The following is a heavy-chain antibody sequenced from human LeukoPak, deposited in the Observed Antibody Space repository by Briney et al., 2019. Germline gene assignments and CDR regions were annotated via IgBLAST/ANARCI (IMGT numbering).Heavy chain of an antibody. V-gene: IGHV1-18*01. J-gene: IGHJ4*02. D-gene: IGHD2-2*01. CDR1: GGTFSSYA. CDR2: ISAYNGNT. CDR3: ARDLVVVPAAIAGLDY. Sequence: GASVKVSCKASGGTFSSYAINWVRQAPGQGLEWMGWISAYNGNTNYAQKLQGRVTMTTDTSTSTAYMELRSLRSDDTAVYYCARDLVVVPAAIAGLDYWGQGTLVTVSS.